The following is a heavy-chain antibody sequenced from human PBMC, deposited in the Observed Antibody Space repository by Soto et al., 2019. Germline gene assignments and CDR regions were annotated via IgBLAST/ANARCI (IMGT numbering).Heavy chain of an antibody. J-gene: IGHJ1*01. Sequence: QVQLHQWGTGLLRPSETLSLTCEVSGTSFSDDWWSWVRQAPGKGLEWIAEINPKGGVKYNPSLKSRTRSSVDLSKRQFSLEMTSVTAADTAVYYCARVGSFCTGSTCSGFWGQGTQVNVSS. D-gene: IGHD2-8*02. V-gene: IGHV4-34*01. CDR1: GTSFSDDW. CDR2: INPKGGV. CDR3: ARVGSFCTGSTCSGF.